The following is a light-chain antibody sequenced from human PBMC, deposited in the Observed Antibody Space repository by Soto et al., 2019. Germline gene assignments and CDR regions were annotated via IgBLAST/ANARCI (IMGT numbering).Light chain of an antibody. J-gene: IGKJ3*01. CDR3: QQGGT. Sequence: DIQLTQSPSFLSASVGDRVSITCRASQGISSYLAWYQQKPGKAPKLLIYAASTLQSGVPSRFSGSGSGTEFTLTMSSLQPEDFATYDCQQGGTFGPGTKVDI. CDR2: AAS. V-gene: IGKV1-9*01. CDR1: QGISSY.